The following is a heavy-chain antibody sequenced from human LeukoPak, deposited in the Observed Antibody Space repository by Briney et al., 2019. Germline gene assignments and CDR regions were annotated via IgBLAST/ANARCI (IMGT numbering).Heavy chain of an antibody. J-gene: IGHJ4*02. Sequence: EASVKVSCKASGYTFTGYHMHWVRQAPGQGLEWMGGIIPIFGTANYAQKFQGRVTITADKSTSTAYMELSSLRSEDTAVYYCAREEVGATTGSDYWGQGTLVTVSS. CDR1: GYTFTGYH. V-gene: IGHV1-69*06. CDR3: AREEVGATTGSDY. CDR2: IIPIFGTA. D-gene: IGHD1-26*01.